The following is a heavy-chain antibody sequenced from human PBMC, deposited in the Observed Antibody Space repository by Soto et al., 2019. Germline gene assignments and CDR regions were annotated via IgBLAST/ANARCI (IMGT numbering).Heavy chain of an antibody. CDR3: ARVGDTVVVVAAKGLDY. Sequence: ASVKVSCKASGYTFTSYGISWVRQAPGQGLEWMGWISAYNGNTNYAQKLQGRVTMTTDTSTSTAYMELRSLRSDDTAVYYCARVGDTVVVVAAKGLDYWGQGTLVTVSS. J-gene: IGHJ4*02. CDR1: GYTFTSYG. CDR2: ISAYNGNT. D-gene: IGHD2-15*01. V-gene: IGHV1-18*01.